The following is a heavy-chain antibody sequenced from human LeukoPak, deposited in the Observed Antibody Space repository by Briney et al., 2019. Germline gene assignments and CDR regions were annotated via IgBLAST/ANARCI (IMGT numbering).Heavy chain of an antibody. Sequence: SETLSVTSTVSGGSISSYYWSWIRHPPGEGREWVGYVYYSGSTNYNPSLKSRVTISVDTSKSQFSLKLSSVTAADTAVYYCARRTASYCSSTSCLNWFDPWGQGTLVTVSS. CDR1: GGSISSYY. CDR2: VYYSGST. CDR3: ARRTASYCSSTSCLNWFDP. D-gene: IGHD2-2*01. J-gene: IGHJ5*02. V-gene: IGHV4-59*01.